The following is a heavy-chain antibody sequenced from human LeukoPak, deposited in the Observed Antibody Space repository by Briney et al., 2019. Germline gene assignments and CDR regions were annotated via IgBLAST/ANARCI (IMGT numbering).Heavy chain of an antibody. J-gene: IGHJ4*02. D-gene: IGHD6-13*01. CDR1: GYTFTGYY. V-gene: IGHV1-2*06. Sequence: GASVKVSCKASGYTFTGYYMHWVRQAPGQGLEWMGRINPNSGGTNYAQKFQGRVTMTRDTSISTAYMELSRLRSDDTAVYYCARVGYTKTRNFDYWGQGTLITVSS. CDR3: ARVGYTKTRNFDY. CDR2: INPNSGGT.